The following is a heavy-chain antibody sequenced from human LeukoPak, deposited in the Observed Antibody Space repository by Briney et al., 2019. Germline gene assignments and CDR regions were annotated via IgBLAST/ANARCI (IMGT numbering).Heavy chain of an antibody. D-gene: IGHD1-1*01. CDR3: ARVRVQLERRDWFDP. J-gene: IGHJ5*02. V-gene: IGHV1-2*02. CDR1: GYTFTGHY. Sequence: ASVKVSCKASGYTFTGHYMHWVRQAPGQGLEWMGWINPNSGGTNYAQKFQGRVTMTRDTSISTAYMELSRLRSDDTAVYYCARVRVQLERRDWFDPWGQGTLVTVSS. CDR2: INPNSGGT.